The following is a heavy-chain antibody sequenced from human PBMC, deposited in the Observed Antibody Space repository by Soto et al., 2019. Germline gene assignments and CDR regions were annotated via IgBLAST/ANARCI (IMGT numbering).Heavy chain of an antibody. Sequence: GASVKVSCKASGYTFTNYGISWVRQAPGQGLEWMGWISTYNGNTNYPQNLQGRVTMTTDTSTSTAYMELRSLRSDDTAMYYCARHAREAYCISTTCPGGPNWFDPWG. CDR2: ISTYNGNT. D-gene: IGHD2-2*01. J-gene: IGHJ5*02. CDR1: GYTFTNYG. V-gene: IGHV1-18*01. CDR3: ARHAREAYCISTTCPGGPNWFDP.